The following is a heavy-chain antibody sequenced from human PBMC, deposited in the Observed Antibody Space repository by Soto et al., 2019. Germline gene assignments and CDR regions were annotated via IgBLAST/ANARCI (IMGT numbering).Heavy chain of an antibody. V-gene: IGHV1-3*01. CDR3: ARDDFWSGYSHSFDY. D-gene: IGHD3-3*01. CDR1: GYTFTSYA. Sequence: ASVKVSCKASGYTFTSYAMHWVRQAPGQRLEWMGWINAGNGNTKYSQKFQGRVTITRDTSASTAYMELSSLRSEDTAVYYCARDDFWSGYSHSFDYWGQGTLVTVS. CDR2: INAGNGNT. J-gene: IGHJ4*02.